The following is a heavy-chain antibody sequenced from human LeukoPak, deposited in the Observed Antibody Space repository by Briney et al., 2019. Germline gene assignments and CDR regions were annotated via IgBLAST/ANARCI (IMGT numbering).Heavy chain of an antibody. CDR3: ATGRPQLAALVYYYYYMDV. D-gene: IGHD6-6*01. CDR1: GYTFTSYD. CDR2: MNPNSGNT. J-gene: IGHJ6*03. Sequence: ASVKVSCKASGYTFTSYDINWVRQATGQGLEWMGWMNPNSGNTGYAQKFQGRVTMTRNTSISTAYMELSSRRSEDTAVYYCATGRPQLAALVYYYYYMDVWGKGTTVTVSS. V-gene: IGHV1-8*01.